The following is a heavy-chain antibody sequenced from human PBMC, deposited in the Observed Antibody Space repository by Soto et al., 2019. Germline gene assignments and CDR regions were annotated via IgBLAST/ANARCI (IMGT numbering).Heavy chain of an antibody. CDR2: ISNGGGTI. Sequence: GRPKRLSCTASGLNFISYAMSWVSKKTGKGLEWVSAISNGGGTIYYADSVKGRFTISRDNAKNSLYLQMNSLRAEDTAVYFCARIPTTPPDPFDIWGQGTMVTVSS. V-gene: IGHV3-21*04. CDR1: GLNFISYA. D-gene: IGHD5-12*01. J-gene: IGHJ3*02. CDR3: ARIPTTPPDPFDI.